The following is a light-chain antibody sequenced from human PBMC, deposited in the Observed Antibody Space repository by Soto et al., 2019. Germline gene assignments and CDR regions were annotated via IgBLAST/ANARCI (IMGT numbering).Light chain of an antibody. J-gene: IGKJ2*01. CDR1: QSVSSSY. CDR3: QQYGSSPYT. V-gene: IGKV3-20*01. Sequence: EIVLTQSPGTLSLSPGERATLSCRASQSVSSSYLAWYQQKPGQSPRLLIYVASTRATGIPDMFSGSGSGTAFTLTISRLEPEDFAVYYCQQYGSSPYTFGQGTKLEIK. CDR2: VAS.